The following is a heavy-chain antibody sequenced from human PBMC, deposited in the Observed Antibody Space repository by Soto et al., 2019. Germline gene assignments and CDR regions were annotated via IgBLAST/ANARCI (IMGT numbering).Heavy chain of an antibody. J-gene: IGHJ6*02. D-gene: IGHD3-3*01. Sequence: GGSLRLSCAASGFTFSSYGMHWVRQAPGKGLEWVAVISYDGSNKYYADSVKGRFTISRDNSKNTLYLQMNSLRAEDTAVYYCAKDLEYYVFWSGYASYYYYGMDVWGQGTTVTVSS. CDR3: AKDLEYYVFWSGYASYYYYGMDV. CDR2: ISYDGSNK. CDR1: GFTFSSYG. V-gene: IGHV3-30*18.